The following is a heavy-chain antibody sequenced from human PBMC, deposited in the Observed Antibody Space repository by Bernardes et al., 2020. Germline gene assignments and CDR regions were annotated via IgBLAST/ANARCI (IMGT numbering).Heavy chain of an antibody. CDR2: IYYSGST. CDR1: GGSISSSSYY. CDR3: ARLYYDFWSGPRSNWFDP. J-gene: IGHJ5*02. Sequence: TLSLTCTVSGGSISSSSYYWGWIRQPPGKGLEWVGSIYYSGSTYYNPSLKSRVTISVDTSKNQFSLKLSSVTAADTAVYYCARLYYDFWSGPRSNWFDPWGQGTLVTVSS. D-gene: IGHD3-3*01. V-gene: IGHV4-39*01.